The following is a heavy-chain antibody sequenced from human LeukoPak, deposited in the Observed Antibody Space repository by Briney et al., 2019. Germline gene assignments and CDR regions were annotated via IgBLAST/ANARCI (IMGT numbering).Heavy chain of an antibody. D-gene: IGHD3-22*01. J-gene: IGHJ4*02. CDR2: ISAYNGNT. CDR1: GYTFTSYG. V-gene: IGHV1-18*01. CDR3: ARDYESGYYDSSGYYDDY. Sequence: ASVKVSCKASGYTFTSYGISWVRQAPGQGLEWMGWISAYNGNTNYAQKLQGRVTMTTDTSMSTAYMELRSLRSDDTAVYYCARDYESGYYDSSGYYDDYWGQGTLVTVSS.